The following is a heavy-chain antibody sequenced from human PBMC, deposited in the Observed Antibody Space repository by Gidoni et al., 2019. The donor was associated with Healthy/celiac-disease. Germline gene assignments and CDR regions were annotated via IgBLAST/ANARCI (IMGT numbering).Heavy chain of an antibody. CDR3: ARDYTGPLDY. CDR2: ISYEGSNK. CDR1: GFTFSSYA. Sequence: QVQLVESGGGVVQPGRSLRLSCAAPGFTFSSYAMHWVRQAPGKGLEWVAVISYEGSNKDYADSVKGRFTISRDNSKNTLYLQMNSLRAEDTAVYYCARDYTGPLDYWGQGTLVTVSS. V-gene: IGHV3-30-3*01. J-gene: IGHJ4*02. D-gene: IGHD3-16*01.